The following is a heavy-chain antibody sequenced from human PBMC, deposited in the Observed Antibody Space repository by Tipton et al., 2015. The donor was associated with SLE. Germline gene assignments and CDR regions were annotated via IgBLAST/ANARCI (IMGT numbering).Heavy chain of an antibody. CDR2: IYSSGSP. D-gene: IGHD4-11*01. CDR3: AREFLNPVTTVHYYFDL. J-gene: IGHJ2*01. CDR1: GGSVNSGLYY. Sequence: TLSLTCTVSGGSVNSGLYYWSWVRQPAGEGLEWIGRIYSSGSPNYNPSLKSRVSISLDTSKNHFSLKLISVTAADTAMYYCAREFLNPVTTVHYYFDLWGRGTLVTVSS. V-gene: IGHV4-61*02.